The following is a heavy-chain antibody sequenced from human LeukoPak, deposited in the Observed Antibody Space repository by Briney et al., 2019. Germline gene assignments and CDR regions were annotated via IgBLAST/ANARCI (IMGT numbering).Heavy chain of an antibody. V-gene: IGHV4-59*01. CDR1: GGYISSYY. D-gene: IGHD2-21*01. CDR2: ICHGGST. CDR3: ARVSKYSMTAFDI. Sequence: SETLSLTFSVSGGYISSYYWSWLRLPPGKGLECSGYICHGGSTNYNPSLKSRVTISVDTSKNQFSLKLNSVTAADTAVYYCARVSKYSMTAFDIWGQGTMVTVSS. J-gene: IGHJ3*02.